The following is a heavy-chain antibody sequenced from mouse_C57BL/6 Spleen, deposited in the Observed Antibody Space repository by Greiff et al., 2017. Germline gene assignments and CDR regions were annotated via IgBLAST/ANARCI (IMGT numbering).Heavy chain of an antibody. D-gene: IGHD1-1*01. CDR2: ISDGGSYT. CDR1: GFTFSSYA. Sequence: EVKLVESGGGLVKPGGSLKLSCAASGFTFSSYAMSWVRQTPEKRLEWVATISDGGSYTYYPDNVKGRFTISRDNAKNNLYLQMSHLKSEDTAMYYCARALGGSSFDYWGQGTTLTVSS. J-gene: IGHJ2*01. V-gene: IGHV5-4*03. CDR3: ARALGGSSFDY.